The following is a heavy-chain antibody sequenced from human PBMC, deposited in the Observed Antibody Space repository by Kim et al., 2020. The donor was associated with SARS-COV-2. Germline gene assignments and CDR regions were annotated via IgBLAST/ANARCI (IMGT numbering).Heavy chain of an antibody. D-gene: IGHD6-19*01. CDR3: ARTPGYSSGWYLRKDYYYYGMDV. CDR2: IYYSGST. CDR1: GGSISSYY. Sequence: SETLSLTCTVSGGSISSYYWSWIRQPPGKGLEWIGYIYYSGSTNYNPSLKSRVTISIDTSKNQFSLKLSSVTAADTAVYYCARTPGYSSGWYLRKDYYYYGMDVWGQGTTVTVSS. V-gene: IGHV4-59*01. J-gene: IGHJ6*02.